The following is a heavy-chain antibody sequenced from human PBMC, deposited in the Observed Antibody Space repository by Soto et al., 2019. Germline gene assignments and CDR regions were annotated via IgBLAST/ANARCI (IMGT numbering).Heavy chain of an antibody. D-gene: IGHD5-18*01. CDR2: LSYDGNNI. CDR3: ARGPIGDAAMVTNYFDY. CDR1: GFSFSNYA. Sequence: QLQLVESGGGVVQPGRSLRLSCAASGFSFSNYAIHWVRQAPGKGLEWVAVLSYDGNNIHYADSVKGRFTVSRDNSKNTVFLQMNRLRAEDTALYYCARGPIGDAAMVTNYFDYWGQGTLVTVSS. V-gene: IGHV3-30-3*01. J-gene: IGHJ4*02.